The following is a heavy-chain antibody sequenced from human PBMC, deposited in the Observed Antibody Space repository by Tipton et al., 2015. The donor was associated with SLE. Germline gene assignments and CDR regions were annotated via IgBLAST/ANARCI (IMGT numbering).Heavy chain of an antibody. J-gene: IGHJ4*02. Sequence: SLRLSCAASGLTFNTFSMHWVRQAPGKGLEWVSSISSRSSYIYYADSVKGRFTISRDNANNSLYLQMNSLRGEDTALYYCAREWHPSYFDYWGQGTLVSVSS. CDR2: ISSRSSYI. V-gene: IGHV3-21*03. D-gene: IGHD2-21*01. CDR3: AREWHPSYFDY. CDR1: GLTFNTFS.